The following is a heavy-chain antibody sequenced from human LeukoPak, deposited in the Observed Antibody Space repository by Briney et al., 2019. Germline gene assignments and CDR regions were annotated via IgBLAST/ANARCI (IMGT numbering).Heavy chain of an antibody. Sequence: TASETLSLTCTVSGYSISSGYYWGWIRQPPGKGLEWIGSIYHSGSTYYNPSLKSRATISVDTSKNQFSLKLSSVTAADTAVYYCARVHSGTYRQDPWGQGTLVTVSS. CDR1: GYSISSGYY. J-gene: IGHJ5*02. CDR2: IYHSGST. D-gene: IGHD1-26*01. V-gene: IGHV4-38-2*02. CDR3: ARVHSGTYRQDP.